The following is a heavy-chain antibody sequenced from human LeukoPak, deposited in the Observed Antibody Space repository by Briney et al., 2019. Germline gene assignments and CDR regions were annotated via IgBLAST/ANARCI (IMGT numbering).Heavy chain of an antibody. J-gene: IGHJ3*02. D-gene: IGHD2-21*01. CDR2: IYYSGST. CDR1: GGSISSYY. V-gene: IGHV4-59*01. CDR3: AKDSDWGGYWPDAFYN. Sequence: PSETLSLTCTVSGGSISSYYWSWIRQPPGKGLEWIGYIYYSGSTNYNPSLKSRVTISVDTSKNQFSLKLSSVTAADTAVYYCAKDSDWGGYWPDAFYNWGQRTMVTVSS.